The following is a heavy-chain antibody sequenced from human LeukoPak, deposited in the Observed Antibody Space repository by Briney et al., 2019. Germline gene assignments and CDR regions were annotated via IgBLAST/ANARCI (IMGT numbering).Heavy chain of an antibody. CDR1: GFTFSGYA. D-gene: IGHD5-12*01. V-gene: IGHV3-30*04. CDR2: ISYDGSNR. Sequence: PGGSLRLSCAASGFTFSGYAMHWVRQAPGKGLEWVAVISYDGSNRYYADSVKGRFTISRDNSKTTLYLKMNSLRAEDTAVYYSAKPPGLRRLDPWGQGTLVTVSS. CDR3: AKPPGLRRLDP. J-gene: IGHJ5*02.